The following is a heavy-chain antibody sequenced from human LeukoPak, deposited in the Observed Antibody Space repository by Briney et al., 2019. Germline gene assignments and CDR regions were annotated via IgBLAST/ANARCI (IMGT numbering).Heavy chain of an antibody. D-gene: IGHD1-20*01. V-gene: IGHV3-74*01. Sequence: GGFLRLSCAASGFTFSNYMMHWVRQAPGKGLVWVSRIKSDGITITYADSVKGRFTISRDNAKNTLYLQMNSLRAEDTAVYYCLRDLNWSLDQWGQGTLVTVSS. CDR1: GFTFSNYM. J-gene: IGHJ4*02. CDR3: LRDLNWSLDQ. CDR2: IKSDGITI.